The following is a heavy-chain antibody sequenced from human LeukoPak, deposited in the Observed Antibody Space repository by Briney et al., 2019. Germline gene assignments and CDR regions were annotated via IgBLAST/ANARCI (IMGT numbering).Heavy chain of an antibody. V-gene: IGHV4-59*01. CDR3: ASDQLQLGWFDP. Sequence: SETLSLTCTVSGGSISSYYWSWIRQPPGKGLEWIGYIYYSGSTNYNPSLTSRVTISVDTSKNQFSLKLSSVTAADTAVYYCASDQLQLGWFDPWGQGTLVTVSS. CDR2: IYYSGST. D-gene: IGHD6-13*01. CDR1: GGSISSYY. J-gene: IGHJ5*02.